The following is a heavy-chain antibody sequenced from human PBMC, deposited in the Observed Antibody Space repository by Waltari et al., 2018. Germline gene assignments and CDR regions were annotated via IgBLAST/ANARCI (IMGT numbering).Heavy chain of an antibody. Sequence: EVQLVESGGGLVKPGGSLSLSCSASGFTFSSYSMHWVRQAPGKGLEWVSSISSSSSYIDYADSVKGRFTISRDNAKNSLYLQMNSLRAEDTAVYYCARLRLGLGWFDPWGQGTLVIVSS. CDR1: GFTFSSYS. CDR3: ARLRLGLGWFDP. D-gene: IGHD3-16*01. V-gene: IGHV3-21*01. J-gene: IGHJ5*02. CDR2: ISSSSSYI.